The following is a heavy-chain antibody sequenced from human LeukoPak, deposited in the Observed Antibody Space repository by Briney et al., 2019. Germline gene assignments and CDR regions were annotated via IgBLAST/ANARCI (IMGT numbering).Heavy chain of an antibody. CDR1: GVSISSGGYY. J-gene: IGHJ4*02. Sequence: NPSETLSLACTVSGVSISSGGYYWSWIRQHPGKGLEWIGYIYYSGSTYYNPSLKSRVTISVVTSKNQFSLKLSSVTAADTAVYYCARAWGVRGVTVDYWGQGTLVTVSS. CDR2: IYYSGST. D-gene: IGHD3-10*01. V-gene: IGHV4-31*03. CDR3: ARAWGVRGVTVDY.